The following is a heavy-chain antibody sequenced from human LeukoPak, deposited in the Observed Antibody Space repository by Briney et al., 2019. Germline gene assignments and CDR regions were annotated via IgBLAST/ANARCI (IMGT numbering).Heavy chain of an antibody. V-gene: IGHV1-8*01. CDR1: GYTFTSYD. CDR2: MNPNSGNT. CDR3: ARDVYDYVWGSYRYRGFDY. Sequence: ASVKVSCKASGYTFTSYDINWVRQATGQGLEWMGWMNPNSGNTGYAQKFQGRVTMTRNTSISTAYMELSSLRSEDTAVYNCARDVYDYVWGSYRYRGFDYWGQGTLVTVSS. J-gene: IGHJ4*02. D-gene: IGHD3-16*02.